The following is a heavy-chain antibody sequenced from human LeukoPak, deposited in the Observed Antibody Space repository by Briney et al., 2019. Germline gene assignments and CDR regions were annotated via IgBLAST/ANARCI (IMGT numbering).Heavy chain of an antibody. V-gene: IGHV4-61*02. Sequence: PSQTLSLTCTVSGGSISSGSYYWSWIRQPAGKGLEWIGRIYTSGSTNYNPSLKSRVTISVDTSKNQFSLKLSSVTAADTAVYYCARALAAAAPYYFDYWGQGTLVTVSS. CDR3: ARALAAAAPYYFDY. CDR2: IYTSGST. D-gene: IGHD6-13*01. CDR1: GGSISSGSYY. J-gene: IGHJ4*02.